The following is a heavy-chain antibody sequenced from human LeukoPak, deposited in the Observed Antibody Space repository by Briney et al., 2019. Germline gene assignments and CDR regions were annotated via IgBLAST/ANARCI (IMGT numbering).Heavy chain of an antibody. CDR3: ARVPGLYYDSLTGYGSGWFDP. V-gene: IGHV4-38-2*02. D-gene: IGHD3-9*01. CDR1: GYSIRTDYY. J-gene: IGHJ5*02. Sequence: SSETLSLICTVSGYSIRTDYYWGWIRQPPGKGPQWIGNINKSGNTYYNPSLRSRVTISVDTSKNQFSLKVRYMTAADTAVYYCARVPGLYYDSLTGYGSGWFDPWSQGTLVTVSS. CDR2: INKSGNT.